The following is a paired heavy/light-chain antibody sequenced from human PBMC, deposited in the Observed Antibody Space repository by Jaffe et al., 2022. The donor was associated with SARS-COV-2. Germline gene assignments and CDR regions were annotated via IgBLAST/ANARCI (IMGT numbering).Light chain of an antibody. J-gene: IGLJ3*02. CDR3: QVWDSNTGV. Sequence: SYELTQPLSVSVALGQTARITCGGNNIGSKNVHWYQHKPGQAPILVIYRDTNRPSGIPERFSGSNSGNTATLTISRAQAGDEADYYCQVWDSNTGVFGEGTKLTVL. CDR1: NIGSKN. V-gene: IGLV3-9*01. CDR2: RDT.
Heavy chain of an antibody. J-gene: IGHJ5*02. Sequence: EVQLVQSGGEVKKPGESLTISCKGSGYSFRSYWINWVRQMPGKGLEWMGTIDPTDSYTNYSPSFQGHVTISADKSITTVYLQWSSLKASDTAMYYCARRLPTAGFDLWGQGTLVTVSS. CDR3: ARRLPTAGFDL. V-gene: IGHV5-10-1*03. D-gene: IGHD6-13*01. CDR1: GYSFRSYW. CDR2: IDPTDSYT.